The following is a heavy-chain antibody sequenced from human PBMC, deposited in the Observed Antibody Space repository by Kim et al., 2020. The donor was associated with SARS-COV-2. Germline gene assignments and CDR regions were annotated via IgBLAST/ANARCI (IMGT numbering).Heavy chain of an antibody. CDR1: GGSISSYY. J-gene: IGHJ5*02. CDR3: ARGASSVVWFDP. CDR2: IYYSGST. Sequence: SETLSLTCTVSGGSISSYYWSWIRQPPGKGLEWIGYIYYSGSTNYNPSLKSRVTISVDTSKNQFSLKLSSVTAADTAVYYCARGASSVVWFDPWGQGTLVTVSS. V-gene: IGHV4-59*13. D-gene: IGHD2-2*01.